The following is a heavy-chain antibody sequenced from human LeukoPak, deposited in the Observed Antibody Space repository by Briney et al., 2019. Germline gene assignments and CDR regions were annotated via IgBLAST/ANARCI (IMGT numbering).Heavy chain of an antibody. CDR1: GDSVSSNSAA. D-gene: IGHD6-13*01. V-gene: IGHV6-1*01. CDR3: ARGHSRPNYYYYGMDV. CDR2: TYYRSKWYN. Sequence: SQTLSLTCAISGDSVSSNSAAWNWIRQSPPRGLEWLGRTYYRSKWYNDYAVSVKSRITINPDTSKNQFSLQLNSVTPEDTAVYYCARGHSRPNYYYYGMDVWGQGTTVTVSS. J-gene: IGHJ6*02.